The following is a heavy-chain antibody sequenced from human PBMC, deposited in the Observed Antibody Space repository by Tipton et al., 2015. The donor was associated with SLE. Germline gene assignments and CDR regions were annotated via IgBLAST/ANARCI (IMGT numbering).Heavy chain of an antibody. V-gene: IGHV4-4*09. CDR1: GGSFSGYY. CDR2: IYTSGST. Sequence: TLSLTCAVYGGSFSGYYWSWIRQPAGKGLEWIGYIYTSGSTNYNPSLKSRVTISVDTSKNQFSLKLSSVTAADTAVYYCAREDYGGNWYYYYYGMDVWGQGTTVTVSS. J-gene: IGHJ6*02. D-gene: IGHD4-23*01. CDR3: AREDYGGNWYYYYYGMDV.